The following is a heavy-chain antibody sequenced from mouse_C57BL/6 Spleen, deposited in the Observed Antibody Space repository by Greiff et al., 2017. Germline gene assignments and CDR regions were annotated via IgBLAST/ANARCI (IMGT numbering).Heavy chain of an antibody. D-gene: IGHD1-1*01. J-gene: IGHJ1*03. CDR3: ARWGYITTVVPYWYFDV. Sequence: VQLKQSGPELVKPGASVKISCKASGYSFTGYYMNWVKQSPEKSLEWIGEINPSTGGTTYNQKFKDKATLTVDKSSSTADMQLKSLTSEDSAVYYCARWGYITTVVPYWYFDVWGTGTTVTVSS. CDR1: GYSFTGYY. V-gene: IGHV1-42*01. CDR2: INPSTGGT.